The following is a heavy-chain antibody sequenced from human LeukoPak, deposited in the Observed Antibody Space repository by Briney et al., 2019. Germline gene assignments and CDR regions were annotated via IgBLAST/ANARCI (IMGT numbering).Heavy chain of an antibody. Sequence: GGSLRLSCAASGFTFSSYSMNWVRQAPGKGLEWVSGISGIGGNIYYADSVKGRFTISRDNFKNTLYLQMNSLRVEDTAVYYCARASGGAYTANDYWGQGTLVTVSS. CDR2: ISGIGGNI. CDR1: GFTFSSYS. CDR3: ARASGGAYTANDY. V-gene: IGHV3-23*01. D-gene: IGHD5-18*01. J-gene: IGHJ4*02.